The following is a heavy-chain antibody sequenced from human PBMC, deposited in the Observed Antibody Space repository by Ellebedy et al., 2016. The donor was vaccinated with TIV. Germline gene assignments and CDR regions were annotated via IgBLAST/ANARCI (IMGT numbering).Heavy chain of an antibody. D-gene: IGHD3-16*01. CDR1: GGSLRDNY. CDR2: LYYTGST. J-gene: IGHJ3*01. Sequence: LRLSCAVSGGSLRDNYWTWIRQPPGKGLEWIGYLYYTGSTNYNPSLKSRVTISVHTPRNQFSLKLSSVTAADTAVYYCVSSASMDAFDLWGQGTMVTVSS. V-gene: IGHV4-59*01. CDR3: VSSASMDAFDL.